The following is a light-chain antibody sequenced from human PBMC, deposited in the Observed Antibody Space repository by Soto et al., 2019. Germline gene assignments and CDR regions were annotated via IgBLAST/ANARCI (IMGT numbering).Light chain of an antibody. CDR2: DVS. V-gene: IGLV2-14*01. Sequence: QSALTQPASVSGSPGQSITISCTRTSSDVGGYNYVSWYQQHPGKAPKLMIYDVSNRPSGVSNRFSGSKSGNTASLTISGLQAEDEADYYCSSYTSSSTVVFGGGPKVTVL. CDR1: SSDVGGYNY. J-gene: IGLJ2*01. CDR3: SSYTSSSTVV.